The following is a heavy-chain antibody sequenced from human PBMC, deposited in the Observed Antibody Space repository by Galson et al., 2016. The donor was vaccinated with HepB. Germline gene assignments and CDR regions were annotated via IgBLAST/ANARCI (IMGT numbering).Heavy chain of an antibody. CDR2: IDNSGDYI. J-gene: IGHJ4*02. Sequence: SLRLSCAASGFSFNSFTMNWVRQPPGKGLEWLSSIDNSGDYIYYADSVSGRFTISRDNAKKSLYLQMNSLGADDTALYYCMRSTPMVRGEPVGDYWGQGTLVAVSA. V-gene: IGHV3-21*01. CDR1: GFSFNSFT. D-gene: IGHD3-10*01. CDR3: MRSTPMVRGEPVGDY.